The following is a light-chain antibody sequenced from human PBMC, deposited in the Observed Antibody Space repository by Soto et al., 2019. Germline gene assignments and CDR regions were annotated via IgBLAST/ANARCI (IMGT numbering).Light chain of an antibody. V-gene: IGLV2-14*03. Sequence: QSVLTQPASVSGSPGQSITISCTGTSSDIGHYDYVSWYQQHPGKAPKLMIYHVTHRPSGVSNRYSGSKSGNSASLTISGLQADDEADYYCCSLTTSHTYVFGSGTKLTVL. CDR2: HVT. CDR1: SSDIGHYDY. J-gene: IGLJ1*01. CDR3: CSLTTSHTYV.